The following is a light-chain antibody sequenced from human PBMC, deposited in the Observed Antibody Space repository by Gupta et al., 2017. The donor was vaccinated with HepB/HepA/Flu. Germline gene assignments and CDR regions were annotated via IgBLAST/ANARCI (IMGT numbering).Light chain of an antibody. V-gene: IGLV2-14*04. J-gene: IGLJ2*01. Sequence: PGQSITISCTGTSSDFGSYNYVSWYQQHPGKAPKLMIYDVSNRPSGVSNRFSGSKSGNTASLTISGLQAEDEADYYCNSYTSSSTLDVVYGGGTKLTVL. CDR1: SSDFGSYNY. CDR2: DVS. CDR3: NSYTSSSTLDVV.